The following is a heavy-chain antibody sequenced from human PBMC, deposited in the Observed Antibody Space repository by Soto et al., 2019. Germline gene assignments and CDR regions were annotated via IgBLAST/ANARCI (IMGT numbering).Heavy chain of an antibody. Sequence: SETLSLTCTVSGASVSPYFWSWVRQPPGKGLEWIGYIYNSGRTNYNPSLKSRVTISLDTSDNDFSLRLTSLTAADTAVYYCARVHSGWSSGHGLDVWGQGPRVTVSS. D-gene: IGHD6-19*01. J-gene: IGHJ6*02. CDR2: IYNSGRT. V-gene: IGHV4-59*02. CDR3: ARVHSGWSSGHGLDV. CDR1: GASVSPYF.